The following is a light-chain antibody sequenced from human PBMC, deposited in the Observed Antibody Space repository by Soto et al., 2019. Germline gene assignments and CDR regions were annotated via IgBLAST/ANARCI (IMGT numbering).Light chain of an antibody. Sequence: EIVLPQSPGTLSLSPGERATLSCRASQSVSSSYLAWYQQKPGQAPRLLIYGASSRATGIPDRFSGSGSGTDFTLTISRLEPEDFAVYYWATFGQGTKVDIK. CDR1: QSVSSSY. CDR3: AT. CDR2: GAS. V-gene: IGKV3-20*01. J-gene: IGKJ1*01.